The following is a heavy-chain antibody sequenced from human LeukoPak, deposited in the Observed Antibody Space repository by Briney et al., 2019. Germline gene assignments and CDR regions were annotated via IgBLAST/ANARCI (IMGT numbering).Heavy chain of an antibody. Sequence: GGSLRLSCAASGFTFSTYWMTWVRQAPGKGLEWVANIKEDGSEKQYVDSVKGRFTISRDNAENSLYLQMTSLRVEDTAVYFCARDPYKHNDYGNYGAFDIWGQGTMVTVSS. V-gene: IGHV3-7*01. CDR1: GFTFSTYW. D-gene: IGHD4-11*01. CDR2: IKEDGSEK. CDR3: ARDPYKHNDYGNYGAFDI. J-gene: IGHJ3*02.